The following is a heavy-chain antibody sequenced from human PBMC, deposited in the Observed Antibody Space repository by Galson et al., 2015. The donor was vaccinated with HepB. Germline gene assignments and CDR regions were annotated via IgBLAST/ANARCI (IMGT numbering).Heavy chain of an antibody. V-gene: IGHV3-11*06. CDR1: GFTFSDYY. Sequence: SLRLSCAASGFTFSDYYMTWIRQAPGKGLDWLSYISASATYTTYADSVKGRFTISRDNAKNSLYLQMNSLTAEDTAVFYCARVAASDYGDHAHFDYWGQGTLVTVSS. J-gene: IGHJ4*02. CDR2: ISASATYT. CDR3: ARVAASDYGDHAHFDY. D-gene: IGHD4-17*01.